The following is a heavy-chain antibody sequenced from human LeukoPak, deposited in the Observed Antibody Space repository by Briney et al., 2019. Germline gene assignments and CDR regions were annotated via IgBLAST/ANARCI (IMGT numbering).Heavy chain of an antibody. J-gene: IGHJ4*02. Sequence: GGSLRLSCAASGFTFDDYGMSWVRQAPGKGLEWVSGINWSGGSTYYADSVKGRFTISRDNSKNTLYLQMNSLRVDDTAVYYCASQPGWRGFECWGQGTLVTVSS. CDR2: INWSGGST. CDR1: GFTFDDYG. CDR3: ASQPGWRGFEC. D-gene: IGHD2-2*01. V-gene: IGHV3-20*04.